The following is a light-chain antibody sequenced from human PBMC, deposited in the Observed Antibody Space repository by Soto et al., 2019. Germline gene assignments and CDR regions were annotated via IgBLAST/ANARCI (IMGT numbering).Light chain of an antibody. V-gene: IGKV3-15*01. J-gene: IGKJ5*01. CDR1: QSVSSN. CDR2: GAS. Sequence: EIVMTQAPATLSVSPVETATLSCGSSQSVSSNLAWYQQKPGQGPRLLIYGASSRATGIPDRFSGSGSGAEFTLTIRSLKSEDFAVYYCQKYNNWPSYTVGKGTQLEIK. CDR3: QKYNNWPSYT.